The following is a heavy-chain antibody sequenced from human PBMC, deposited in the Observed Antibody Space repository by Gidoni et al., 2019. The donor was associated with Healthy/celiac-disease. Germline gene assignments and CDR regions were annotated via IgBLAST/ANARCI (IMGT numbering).Heavy chain of an antibody. CDR1: GFPFGDYA. CDR2: IRSKAYGGTT. D-gene: IGHD1-7*01. V-gene: IGHV3-49*03. Sequence: EVQLVESGGGLVQPWRSLRLSCTASGFPFGDYAMSWFRQAPGKGLEWVGCIRSKAYGGTTEYAASVKGRFTISRDDSKSIAYLQMNSLKTEDTAVYYCTRERGYNWNYEKVLDYWGQGTLVTVSS. CDR3: TRERGYNWNYEKVLDY. J-gene: IGHJ4*02.